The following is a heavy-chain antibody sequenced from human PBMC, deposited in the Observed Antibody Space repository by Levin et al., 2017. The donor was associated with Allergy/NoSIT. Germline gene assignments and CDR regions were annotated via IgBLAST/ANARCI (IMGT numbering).Heavy chain of an antibody. CDR3: AINSGWFRPTGAFDN. J-gene: IGHJ4*02. V-gene: IGHV3-23*01. D-gene: IGHD6-19*01. Sequence: GESLKISCAASGFTFSYYAMSWVRLAPGKGLEWVSAIRGRGITTYYADSVKGRVTISRDNSKNTLFLQMNSLRLEDTAVYYCAINSGWFRPTGAFDNWGQGTLVTVSS. CDR1: GFTFSYYA. CDR2: IRGRGITT.